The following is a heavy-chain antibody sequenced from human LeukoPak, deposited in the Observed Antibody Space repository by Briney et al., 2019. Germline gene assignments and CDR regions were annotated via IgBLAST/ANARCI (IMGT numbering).Heavy chain of an antibody. V-gene: IGHV3-7*01. D-gene: IGHD3-10*01. CDR2: IKQDGSEK. Sequence: GGSLRLSCAASGFTFSSYWMSWVRQAPGKGLEWVANIKQDGSEKYYVDSVKGRFTISRDNAKNSLYLQMNSLRAEDTAVYYCARDMWSYYYGSGSYNYYYYYMDVWGKGTTVTISS. CDR1: GFTFSSYW. J-gene: IGHJ6*03. CDR3: ARDMWSYYYGSGSYNYYYYYMDV.